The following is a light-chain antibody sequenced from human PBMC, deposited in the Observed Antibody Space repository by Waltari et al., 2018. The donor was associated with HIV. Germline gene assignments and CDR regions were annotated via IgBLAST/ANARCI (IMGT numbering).Light chain of an antibody. J-gene: IGKJ2*01. CDR3: QHYDTFPYT. CDR2: AAS. CDR1: QGISSW. V-gene: IGKV1D-16*01. Sequence: DIQMTQSPPSLSASVGDTVTITCRASQGISSWLAWYQQKPGKAPKPLIYAASSLQTGVPSRFSGSGTGTHFTLTISSLQPEDFATYYCQHYDTFPYTFGQGTRLETK.